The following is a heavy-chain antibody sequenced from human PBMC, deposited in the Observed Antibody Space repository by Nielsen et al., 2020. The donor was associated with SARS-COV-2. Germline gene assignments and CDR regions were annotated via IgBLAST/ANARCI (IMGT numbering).Heavy chain of an antibody. Sequence: GESLKISCAASGFTFSSYGMHWVRQAPGKGLGWVAVISYDGSNKYYADSVKGRFTISRDNSKNTLYLQMNSLRAEDTAVYYCAKDGPRVNSGSYDYYYYMDVWGKGTTVTVSS. D-gene: IGHD1-26*01. CDR1: GFTFSSYG. J-gene: IGHJ6*03. V-gene: IGHV3-30*18. CDR3: AKDGPRVNSGSYDYYYYMDV. CDR2: ISYDGSNK.